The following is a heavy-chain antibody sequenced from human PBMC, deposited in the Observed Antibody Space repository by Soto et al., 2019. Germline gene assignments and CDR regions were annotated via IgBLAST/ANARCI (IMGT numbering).Heavy chain of an antibody. Sequence: QIQLLQSEAEVKRPGASVKVSCQASGYTFISYGISWVRQAPGQGLEWMGWISPYNGKTNYAQELQGRLNLSTDTPASRGYIEVSSLRSVDTAVYVCARAGYSPSWNGLLSTGFHGVEIDYWGQGTLGTVSS. CDR1: GYTFISYG. CDR2: ISPYNGKT. D-gene: IGHD6-13*01. V-gene: IGHV1-18*01. J-gene: IGHJ4*02. CDR3: ARAGYSPSWNGLLSTGFHGVEIDY.